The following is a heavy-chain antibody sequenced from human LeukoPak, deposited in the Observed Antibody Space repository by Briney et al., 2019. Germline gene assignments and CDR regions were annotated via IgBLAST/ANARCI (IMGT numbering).Heavy chain of an antibody. Sequence: PGGSLRLSCAASGFTFSCYWMSWVRQAPGKGLEWVANIKQDGSEKYYVDSVKGRFTISRDNAKNSLYLQMNSLRAEDTAVYYCARKISSSSEYYMDVWGKGTTVTVSS. CDR2: IKQDGSEK. V-gene: IGHV3-7*01. CDR1: GFTFSCYW. J-gene: IGHJ6*03. CDR3: ARKISSSSEYYMDV. D-gene: IGHD6-6*01.